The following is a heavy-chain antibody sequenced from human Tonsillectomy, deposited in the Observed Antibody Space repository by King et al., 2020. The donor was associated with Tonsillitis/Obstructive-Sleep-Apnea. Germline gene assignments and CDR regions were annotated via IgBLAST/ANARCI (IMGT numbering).Heavy chain of an antibody. Sequence: VQLQESGPGLVKPSETLSLTCTVSGGSISSYYWSWIRQPPGKGLEWIGYIYYSGSTNYNPSLKSRVTISVDTSKNQFSLKLSSVTAADTAVYYCARDRYDFWSGYYSAAGGYYYGRDVWGQGTTVTVSS. CDR1: GGSISSYY. J-gene: IGHJ6*02. CDR3: ARDRYDFWSGYYSAAGGYYYGRDV. D-gene: IGHD3-3*01. V-gene: IGHV4-59*01. CDR2: IYYSGST.